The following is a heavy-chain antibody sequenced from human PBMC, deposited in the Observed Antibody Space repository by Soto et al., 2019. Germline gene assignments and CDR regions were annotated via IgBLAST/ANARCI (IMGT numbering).Heavy chain of an antibody. Sequence: PSETLSLTCTASGCSISSYYWSWIRQPPGKGLEWIGYIYYSGSTDYNPSLKSRVTISVDTSKNQFSLKLSSVTAADTAVYYCARLTNSGWADYWGQGTLVTVSS. J-gene: IGHJ4*02. CDR3: ARLTNSGWADY. V-gene: IGHV4-59*01. D-gene: IGHD6-19*01. CDR2: IYYSGST. CDR1: GCSISSYY.